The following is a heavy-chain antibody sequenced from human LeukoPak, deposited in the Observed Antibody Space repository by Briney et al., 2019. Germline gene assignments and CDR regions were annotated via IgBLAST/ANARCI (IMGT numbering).Heavy chain of an antibody. Sequence: ASVKVSCKASGYTFTSYGISWVRQAPGQGLEWMGWISAYNGNTSYAQKFQGRVTMTRDTSTSTVYMELSSLRSEDTAVYYCIAAAGTSDDYWGQGTLVTVSS. J-gene: IGHJ4*02. CDR2: ISAYNGNT. V-gene: IGHV1-18*01. D-gene: IGHD6-13*01. CDR1: GYTFTSYG. CDR3: IAAAGTSDDY.